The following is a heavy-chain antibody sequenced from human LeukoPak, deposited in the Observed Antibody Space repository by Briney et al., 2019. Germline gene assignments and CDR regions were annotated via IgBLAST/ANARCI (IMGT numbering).Heavy chain of an antibody. V-gene: IGHV1-18*01. D-gene: IGHD6-13*01. J-gene: IGHJ5*02. CDR1: GYTFTSYG. CDR3: ARHTAAAGAHWGWFDP. Sequence: DSVKVSCKASGYTFTSYGVTWVRQAPGQGLEWMGWISAYNGNTNYAQKLQGRVTMTTDTSTSTAYMELRSLRSDDTAVYYCARHTAAAGAHWGWFDPWGQGTPVTVSS. CDR2: ISAYNGNT.